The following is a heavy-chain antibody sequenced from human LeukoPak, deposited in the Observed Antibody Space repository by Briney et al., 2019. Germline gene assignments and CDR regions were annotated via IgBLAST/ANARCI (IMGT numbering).Heavy chain of an antibody. CDR3: AVGYSSSWYGY. CDR2: IYYSGST. D-gene: IGHD6-13*01. Sequence: PSQTLSLTCTVSGGSISSGGYYWSWNRQHPGKGLEWIGYIYYSGSTYYNPSLKSRVTISVDTSKNQFSLKLSSVTAADTAVYYCAVGYSSSWYGYWGQGTLVTVSS. V-gene: IGHV4-31*03. J-gene: IGHJ4*02. CDR1: GGSISSGGYY.